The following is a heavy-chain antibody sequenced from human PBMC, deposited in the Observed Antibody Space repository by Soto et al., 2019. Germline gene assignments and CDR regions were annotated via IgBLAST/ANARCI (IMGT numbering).Heavy chain of an antibody. V-gene: IGHV3-23*01. CDR2: ISGSGIST. Sequence: PGGSLILSCAASGFTFRSYAMSWVRQAPGKGLEWVSGISGSGISTHCADSVKGRFTVSRDNSKNTLYLQMNSLRAEDTAVYNCAKDPVGPDWYLDLGGGAPRAT. CDR3: AKDPVGPDWYLDL. J-gene: IGHJ2*01. CDR1: GFTFRSYA.